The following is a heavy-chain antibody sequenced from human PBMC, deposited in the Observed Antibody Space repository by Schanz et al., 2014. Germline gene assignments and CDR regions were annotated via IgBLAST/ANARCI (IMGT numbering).Heavy chain of an antibody. V-gene: IGHV1-46*03. J-gene: IGHJ3*02. CDR3: AGGPSTDAFDI. CDR1: GYTFTSYY. D-gene: IGHD3-16*01. Sequence: QVQLLQSGAGVKKPGASVKVSCEASGYTFTSYYIHWFRQAPGQGLEWMGLINPSVGNTNYAQKFRGRVTMTRDTSTSIVYMELSSLRSEDTDVYYCAGGPSTDAFDIWGQGTMVTVSS. CDR2: INPSVGNT.